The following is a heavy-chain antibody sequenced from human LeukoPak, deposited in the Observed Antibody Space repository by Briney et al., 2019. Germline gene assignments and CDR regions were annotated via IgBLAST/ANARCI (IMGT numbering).Heavy chain of an antibody. J-gene: IGHJ4*02. CDR2: INHSGGT. D-gene: IGHD2-21*02. Sequence: PSETLSLTCAVHSGSFSDYYWSWIRQPPGKGREWIGEINHSGGTNHNPSLKSRVTISVDTSKNQFSLKLSSVTAADTAVYYCVWSRVTGFYYFDYWGQGTLVTVSS. CDR3: VWSRVTGFYYFDY. V-gene: IGHV4-34*01. CDR1: SGSFSDYY.